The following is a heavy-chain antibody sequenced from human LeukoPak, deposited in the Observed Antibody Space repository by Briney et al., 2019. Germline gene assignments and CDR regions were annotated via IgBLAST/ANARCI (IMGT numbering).Heavy chain of an antibody. J-gene: IGHJ5*02. D-gene: IGHD2-21*01. Sequence: SETLSLTCTVSGGSISSGSYYWSWIRQPAGKGLERIGRIYTSGSTNYNPSLKSRVTISVDRSKNQFSLKLSSVTAADTAVYYCARTDRIANWFDPWGQGTLVTVSS. CDR2: IYTSGST. CDR3: ARTDRIANWFDP. CDR1: GGSISSGSYY. V-gene: IGHV4-61*02.